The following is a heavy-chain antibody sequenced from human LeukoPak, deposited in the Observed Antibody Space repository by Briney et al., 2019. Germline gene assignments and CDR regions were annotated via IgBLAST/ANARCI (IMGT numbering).Heavy chain of an antibody. Sequence: PGGSLRLSCAASGFTFSSYSMNWVRQAPGKGLEWVSSISSSSSYIYYAGSAKGRFTISRDNAKNSLYLQMNSLRAEDTAVYYCARDLEDWYFDLWGRGTLVTVSS. J-gene: IGHJ2*01. CDR3: ARDLEDWYFDL. V-gene: IGHV3-21*01. D-gene: IGHD5-24*01. CDR1: GFTFSSYS. CDR2: ISSSSSYI.